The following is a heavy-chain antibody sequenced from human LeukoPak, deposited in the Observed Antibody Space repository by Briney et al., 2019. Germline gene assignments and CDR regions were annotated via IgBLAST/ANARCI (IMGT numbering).Heavy chain of an antibody. V-gene: IGHV3-21*01. CDR2: ISSSSRYI. Sequence: PGGSLRLSCAASGFTFSSYSMNWVRQAPGQGLEWGSSISSSSRYIYYADSVKGRFTTSRDNATNSMYLQMNSLRAEDTAVYYCARGPRQYCSSTSCYLDYWGQGTLVTVSS. J-gene: IGHJ4*02. CDR3: ARGPRQYCSSTSCYLDY. CDR1: GFTFSSYS. D-gene: IGHD2-2*01.